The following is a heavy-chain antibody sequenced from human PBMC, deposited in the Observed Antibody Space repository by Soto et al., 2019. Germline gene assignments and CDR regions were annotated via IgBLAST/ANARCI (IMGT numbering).Heavy chain of an antibody. CDR2: ISSSGDSP. V-gene: IGHV3-23*01. D-gene: IGHD3-9*01. Sequence: GGSLRLSCAASGFTFSNYAMSWVRQAPGKGLEWVSAISSSGDSPYYADSVKGRFTVSRDNSKNTLYLQMNSLRVEDTAIYYCARNTIPHPHYWGQGTLVTVSSGKHTVYYCARDWYYDILTGYSATGFDPWGQGTLVTVSS. CDR3: ARNTIPHPHYWGQGTLVTVSSGKHTVYYCARDWYYDILTGYSATGFDP. CDR1: GFTFSNYA. J-gene: IGHJ5*02.